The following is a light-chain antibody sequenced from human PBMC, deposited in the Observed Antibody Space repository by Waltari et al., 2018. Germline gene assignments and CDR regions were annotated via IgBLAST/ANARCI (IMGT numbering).Light chain of an antibody. CDR2: YKSDSDK. Sequence: QAVLTQPSSLSASPGPSASPTCPLRSAINVAIYSRPRYPQHPGSPPQYRLRYKSDSDKHQDSRVPRRFSGSKDASANAGILLISGLQSEDEADYYCMIWHNNAVVFGGGTTLTVL. J-gene: IGLJ2*01. CDR1: SAINVAIYS. CDR3: MIWHNNAVV. V-gene: IGLV5-45*03.